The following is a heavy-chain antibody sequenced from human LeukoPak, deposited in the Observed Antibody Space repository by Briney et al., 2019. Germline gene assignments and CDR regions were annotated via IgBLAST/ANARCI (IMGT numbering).Heavy chain of an antibody. D-gene: IGHD1-14*01. CDR1: GFTFSTYW. CDR3: AREFNTIGNFDF. V-gene: IGHV3-7*01. Sequence: GGSLRLSCAASGFTFSTYWMTWVRQAPGKGLEWVADIKQDGSLNFYVDSVKGRVTISRDNANNSVYLQMNSLRADDTAVYYCAREFNTIGNFDFWGQGTLVTVSS. J-gene: IGHJ4*02. CDR2: IKQDGSLN.